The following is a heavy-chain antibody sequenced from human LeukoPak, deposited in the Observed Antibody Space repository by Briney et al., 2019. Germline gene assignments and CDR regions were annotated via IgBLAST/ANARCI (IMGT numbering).Heavy chain of an antibody. CDR3: TRMTTGHDY. J-gene: IGHJ4*02. V-gene: IGHV4-38-2*01. CDR2: IYHSGST. D-gene: IGHD4-17*01. CDR1: GYSISSGYY. Sequence: PSETLSLTCAVSGYSISSGYYWGWVRQPPGKGLEWIGSIYHSGSTYYNPSLKSRVTISVDTSKNQFSLKLSSVTVADAGIYYCTRMTTGHDYWGQGTLVTVSS.